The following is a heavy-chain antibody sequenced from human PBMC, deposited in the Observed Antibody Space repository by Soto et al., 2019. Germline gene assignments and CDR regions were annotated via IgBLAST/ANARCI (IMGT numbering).Heavy chain of an antibody. J-gene: IGHJ4*02. D-gene: IGHD5-18*01. CDR3: ARITDHGYWFDY. CDR2: IFSNDEK. CDR1: GFSLSNPRMA. Sequence: SGPTLVNPTETLTLTCTVSGFSLSNPRMAVSWIRQPPGKALEWLAHIFSNDEKSYSTSLKSRLTISKDTSKSQVVLTMTNMDPVDTATYYCARITDHGYWFDYWGQGTLVTVSS. V-gene: IGHV2-26*01.